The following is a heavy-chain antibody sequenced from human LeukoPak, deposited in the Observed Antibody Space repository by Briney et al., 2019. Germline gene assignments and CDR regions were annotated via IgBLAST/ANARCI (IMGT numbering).Heavy chain of an antibody. D-gene: IGHD3-10*01. V-gene: IGHV4-39*07. CDR2: IYYSGST. CDR1: GGSISSSSYY. J-gene: IGHJ3*02. Sequence: PSETLSLTCTVSGGSISSSSYYWGWVRQPPGRGREGIGSIYYSGSTNYNPSRKSRGTISVDTSKTQFSLKLSSVTAADTAVYYCARPFRGVILDAFDIWGQGTMVTVSS. CDR3: ARPFRGVILDAFDI.